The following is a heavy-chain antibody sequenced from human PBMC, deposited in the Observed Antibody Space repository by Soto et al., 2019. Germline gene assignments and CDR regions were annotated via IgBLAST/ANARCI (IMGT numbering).Heavy chain of an antibody. CDR3: AKSVAPLRGPTRSYGDISPFDY. CDR1: GFTFSSYG. D-gene: IGHD4-17*01. V-gene: IGHV3-30*18. CDR2: ISYDGSNK. Sequence: QVQLVESGGGVVQPGRSLRLSCAASGFTFSSYGMHWVRQAPGKGLEWVAVISYDGSNKYYADSVKGRFTISRDNSKNTLYLQMNSLRAEDTAVYYCAKSVAPLRGPTRSYGDISPFDYWGQGTLVTVSS. J-gene: IGHJ4*02.